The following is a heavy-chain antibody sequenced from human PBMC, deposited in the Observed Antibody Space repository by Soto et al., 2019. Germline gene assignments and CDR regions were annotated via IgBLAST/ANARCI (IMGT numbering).Heavy chain of an antibody. CDR2: INHSGST. Sequence: SETLSLTCAVYGGSFSGYYWSWIRQPPGKGLEWIGEINHSGSTNYNPSLKSRVTISVDTSKNQFSLKLSSVTAADTAVYYCARYRPDCSSTSCYARTLDYWGQGTLVTVSS. D-gene: IGHD2-2*01. CDR3: ARYRPDCSSTSCYARTLDY. J-gene: IGHJ4*02. CDR1: GGSFSGYY. V-gene: IGHV4-34*01.